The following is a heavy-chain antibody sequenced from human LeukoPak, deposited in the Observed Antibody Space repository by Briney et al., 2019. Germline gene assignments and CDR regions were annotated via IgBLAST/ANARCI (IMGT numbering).Heavy chain of an antibody. CDR2: IIPIFGTA. Sequence: ASVKVSCKGSGGSFSSYAISWVRQAPGQGLEWVGGIIPIFGTANYAQKLQGRVTMTTDKSTSTAYMELRSLRSDDTAVYYCAGAKYYYDSSGSDFDYWGQGTLVTVSS. V-gene: IGHV1-69*05. D-gene: IGHD3-22*01. J-gene: IGHJ4*02. CDR1: GGSFSSYA. CDR3: AGAKYYYDSSGSDFDY.